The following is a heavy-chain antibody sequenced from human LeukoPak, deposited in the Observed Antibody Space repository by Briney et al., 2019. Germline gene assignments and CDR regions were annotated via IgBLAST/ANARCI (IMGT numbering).Heavy chain of an antibody. CDR3: ARDHPVDRHKYYFDY. D-gene: IGHD5-12*01. CDR2: INHSGST. CDR1: GGSFSGYY. V-gene: IGHV4-34*01. Sequence: PSETLSLTCAVYGGSFSGYYWSWIRQPPGKGLEWIGEINHSGSTNYNPSLKSRVTISVDTSKNQFSLQLNSVTPEDTAVYYCARDHPVDRHKYYFDYWGQGTLVTVSS. J-gene: IGHJ4*02.